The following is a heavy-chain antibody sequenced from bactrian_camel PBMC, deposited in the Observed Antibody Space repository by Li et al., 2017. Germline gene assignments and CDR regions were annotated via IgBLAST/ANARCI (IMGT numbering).Heavy chain of an antibody. CDR2: ITDDGTRT. V-gene: IGHV3S54*01. J-gene: IGHJ4*01. Sequence: HVQLVESGGDSVQAGGSLRLSCAASGSTGSSTYMGWFRQAPGKEREGVAAITDDGTRTLYADSVKGRLTINRDIVESTLYLRMNRLRAEDSAMYYCAAGDSCRTIVARQFDVWGQGTQVTVS. CDR3: AAGDSCRTIVARQFDV. CDR1: GSTGSSTY.